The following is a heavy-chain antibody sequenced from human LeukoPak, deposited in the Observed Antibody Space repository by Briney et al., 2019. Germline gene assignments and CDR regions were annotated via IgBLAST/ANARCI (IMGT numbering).Heavy chain of an antibody. CDR1: GNSLTDLN. Sequence: ASVKLSCKVSGNSLTDLNIQWVRLAPGKGLECMGGFDPEQAKTVYAENFQGRVIMTEDPSTDTAYMELSSLRSEDTAIYYCAARSGNFWSGYENWGQGTLVIVSS. CDR3: AARSGNFWSGYEN. J-gene: IGHJ4*02. D-gene: IGHD3-3*01. V-gene: IGHV1-24*01. CDR2: FDPEQAKT.